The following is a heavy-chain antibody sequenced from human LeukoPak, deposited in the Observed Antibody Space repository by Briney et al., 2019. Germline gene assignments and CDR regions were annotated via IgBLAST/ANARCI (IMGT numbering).Heavy chain of an antibody. Sequence: GGSLRLSCAAPGFTFSSYGMHWVRQAPGKGLEWVALIWYDGSNKYYTDSVKGRLTISRDNSKNTLYLQMNSLRAEDTAVYYCAREGPRGNSQFDYWGQGTLVTVSS. J-gene: IGHJ4*02. D-gene: IGHD2/OR15-2a*01. CDR2: IWYDGSNK. CDR1: GFTFSSYG. V-gene: IGHV3-33*01. CDR3: AREGPRGNSQFDY.